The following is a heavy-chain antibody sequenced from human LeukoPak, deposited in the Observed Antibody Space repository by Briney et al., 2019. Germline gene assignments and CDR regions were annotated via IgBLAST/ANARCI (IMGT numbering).Heavy chain of an antibody. D-gene: IGHD6-19*01. J-gene: IGHJ4*02. Sequence: GGSLRLSCAASGFSLSKYAVSWVRQAPGKGLEWVSTITLSGDNTHYADSVEGRFTISRDNSKNTLYLQMNSLKTEDTAVYYCTTLPPGYSSGWLFFDYWGQGTLVTVSS. V-gene: IGHV3-23*01. CDR2: ITLSGDNT. CDR3: TTLPPGYSSGWLFFDY. CDR1: GFSLSKYA.